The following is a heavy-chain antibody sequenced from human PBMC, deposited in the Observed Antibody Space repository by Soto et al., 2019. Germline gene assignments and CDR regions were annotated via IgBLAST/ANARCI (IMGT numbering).Heavy chain of an antibody. CDR3: ARVRRYSSGWYYFDY. J-gene: IGHJ4*02. Sequence: ASVKVSCKASGGTFSSYAISWVRQAPGQGLEWMGGIIPILGIVNYAQKFQGRVTITADKSTSTAYMELSSLRSEDTAVYYCARVRRYSSGWYYFDYWGQGTLVTVSS. CDR2: IIPILGIV. D-gene: IGHD6-19*01. V-gene: IGHV1-69*10. CDR1: GGTFSSYA.